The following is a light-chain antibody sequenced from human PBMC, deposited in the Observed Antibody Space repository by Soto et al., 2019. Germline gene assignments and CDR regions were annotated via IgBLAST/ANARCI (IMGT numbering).Light chain of an antibody. V-gene: IGLV1-51*01. CDR2: DNN. Sequence: QSVLTQPPSVSAAPGQKVSISCSGSSSNIGNNYVSWYQRLPGTAPRLLIYDNNKRPSGIPDRFSGSKSGTSATLGIAGLQTGDEADYYCGTWDSSLSVYVLGTGTKVTVL. CDR3: GTWDSSLSVYV. J-gene: IGLJ1*01. CDR1: SSNIGNNY.